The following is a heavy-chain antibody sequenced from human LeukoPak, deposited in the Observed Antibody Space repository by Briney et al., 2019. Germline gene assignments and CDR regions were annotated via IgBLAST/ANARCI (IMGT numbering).Heavy chain of an antibody. CDR1: GGSISSYY. V-gene: IGHV4-59*08. CDR2: IYYSGST. Sequence: SETLSLTCTVSGGSISSYYWSWIRQPPGKGLEWIGYIYYSGSTNYNPSLKSRVTISVDTSKNQFSLKLSSVTAADTAVNYCASSSWYGKLDYWGQGTLVTVSS. CDR3: ASSSWYGKLDY. D-gene: IGHD6-13*01. J-gene: IGHJ4*02.